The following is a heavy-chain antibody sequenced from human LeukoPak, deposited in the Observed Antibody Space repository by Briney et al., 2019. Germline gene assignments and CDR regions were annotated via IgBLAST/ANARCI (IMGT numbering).Heavy chain of an antibody. V-gene: IGHV4-34*01. J-gene: IGHJ4*02. CDR3: ARGTDAYKGGNY. CDR2: IHPSGST. CDR1: HGSISSYY. D-gene: IGHD5-24*01. Sequence: PSETLSLTCTVSHGSISSYYWSWIRQPPGKGLEWIGEIHPSGSTDYNPSLKSRVSISVDKSENHFSLKLTSVTAADTAVYHCARGTDAYKGGNYWGQGTLVTVSS.